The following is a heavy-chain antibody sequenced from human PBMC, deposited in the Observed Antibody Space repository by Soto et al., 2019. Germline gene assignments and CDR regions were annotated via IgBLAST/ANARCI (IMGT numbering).Heavy chain of an antibody. CDR2: ISSSSSYI. J-gene: IGHJ3*02. V-gene: IGHV3-21*01. CDR1: GFTFSSYS. D-gene: IGHD2-21*02. CDR3: AAYIVVVTADAFDI. Sequence: GGSLRLSCAASGFTFSSYSMNWVRQAPGKGLEWVSSISSSSSYIYYADSVKGRFTISRDNAKNSLYLQMNSLRAEDTAVYYCAAYIVVVTADAFDIWGQGTMVTVSS.